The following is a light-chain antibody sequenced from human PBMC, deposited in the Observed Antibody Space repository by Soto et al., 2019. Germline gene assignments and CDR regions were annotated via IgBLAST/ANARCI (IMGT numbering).Light chain of an antibody. CDR3: QKRSSWPIT. J-gene: IGKJ5*01. CDR2: GAS. CDR1: QSVSSNY. Sequence: PGQRATLSCTPSQSVSSNYLAWHQQKSCQANRLLIYGASNRATGIPDRFSGSGSGTYFTLTISSLEPEDFAVYYCQKRSSWPITFGQGTRLEIK. V-gene: IGKV3D-20*02.